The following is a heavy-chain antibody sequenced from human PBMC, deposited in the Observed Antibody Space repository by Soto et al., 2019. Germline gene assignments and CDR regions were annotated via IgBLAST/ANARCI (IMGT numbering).Heavy chain of an antibody. Sequence: GGSLRLSCAVSGFGFSTHALSWVRQAPGKGLEWLSSITNTGITTHYADSVKGRFTISRENSRNTLHLQMNNLRVDDTALYYCAKGFDYGDTKHIDHWGQGTLVTAPQ. CDR3: AKGFDYGDTKHIDH. D-gene: IGHD4-17*01. V-gene: IGHV3-23*01. CDR1: GFGFSTHA. CDR2: ITNTGITT. J-gene: IGHJ4*02.